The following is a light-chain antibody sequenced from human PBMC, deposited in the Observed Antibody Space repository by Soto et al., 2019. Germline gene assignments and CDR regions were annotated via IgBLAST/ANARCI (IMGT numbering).Light chain of an antibody. Sequence: EIVLTQSPATLSLSPGERVTLSCRASQSVSSYLAWYQQKLGQAPRLLIYDTSNRATGVPARFSGSGSGTDFTLTISSLEPEDFAVYYCQQRSLFGQGTRLEIK. CDR1: QSVSSY. CDR2: DTS. CDR3: QQRSL. J-gene: IGKJ5*01. V-gene: IGKV3-11*01.